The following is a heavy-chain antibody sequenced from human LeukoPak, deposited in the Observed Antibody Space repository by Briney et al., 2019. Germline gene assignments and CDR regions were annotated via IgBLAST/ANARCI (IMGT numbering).Heavy chain of an antibody. V-gene: IGHV4-59*01. CDR3: ARTYYGGNDYFDY. Sequence: PSETLSLTCTVSGGSISSYYWSWIRQPPGKGLEWIGYIYYSGSTNYNPSLKSRVTISVDTSKNQFSLKLSSVTAADTVVYYCARTYYGGNDYFDYWGQGTLVTVSS. CDR1: GGSISSYY. CDR2: IYYSGST. J-gene: IGHJ4*02. D-gene: IGHD4-23*01.